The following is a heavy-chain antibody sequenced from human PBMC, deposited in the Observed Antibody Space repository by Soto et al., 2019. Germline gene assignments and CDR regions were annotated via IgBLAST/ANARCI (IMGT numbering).Heavy chain of an antibody. Sequence: ASVKVSCKASGGTFSSYTISWVRQAPGQGLEWMGRIIPIFGTANYAQKFQGRVTITADESTSTAYMELSSLRSEDTAVYYCARDNYGDSVDYWGQGTLVTVSS. D-gene: IGHD4-17*01. CDR1: GGTFSSYT. CDR2: IIPIFGTA. V-gene: IGHV1-69*13. CDR3: ARDNYGDSVDY. J-gene: IGHJ4*02.